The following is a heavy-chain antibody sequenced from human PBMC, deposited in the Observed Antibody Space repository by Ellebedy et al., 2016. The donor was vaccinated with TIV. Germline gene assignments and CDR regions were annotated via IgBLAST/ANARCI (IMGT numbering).Heavy chain of an antibody. D-gene: IGHD2-21*02. Sequence: GESLKISCKGSGFRFNNYWIGWVRQMPGKGLEWMGVIHPGGTETRYSPSFEGHITISADTSVNTAYLQWSSLRASDTAMYYCVRITADDVLEYWGQGSLVTVSS. J-gene: IGHJ4*02. CDR3: VRITADDVLEY. V-gene: IGHV5-51*01. CDR2: IHPGGTET. CDR1: GFRFNNYW.